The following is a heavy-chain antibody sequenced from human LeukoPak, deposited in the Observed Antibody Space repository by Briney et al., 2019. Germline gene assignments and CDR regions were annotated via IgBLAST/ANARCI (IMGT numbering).Heavy chain of an antibody. V-gene: IGHV3-23*01. CDR2: ISGSGGTT. J-gene: IGHJ3*02. CDR3: AKDVVVVPAASDAFDI. CDR1: GFTFSRYA. Sequence: PGGSLRLSCAASGFTFSRYAMSWVRQAPGKGLECVSSISGSGGTTYYADSVKGRFTISRDNSKNTLYLQMNSLRAGDTAVYYCAKDVVVVPAASDAFDIWGQGTMVTVSS. D-gene: IGHD2-2*01.